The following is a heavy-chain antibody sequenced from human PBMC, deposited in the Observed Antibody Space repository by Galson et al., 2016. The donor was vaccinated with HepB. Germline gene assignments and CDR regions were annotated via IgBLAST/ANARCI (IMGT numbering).Heavy chain of an antibody. CDR2: ISGSGSRI. J-gene: IGHJ6*02. CDR1: GFSLGDFY. V-gene: IGHV3-11*01. Sequence: SLRLSCAATGFSLGDFYMKWIRQAPGKGLEWISYISGSGSRINYADSMEGRFTVSRDNSKNSLYLQMSNMRVDDTAVYYCARDFRNGGMDVWGQGTTVTVSS. D-gene: IGHD2-8*01. CDR3: ARDFRNGGMDV.